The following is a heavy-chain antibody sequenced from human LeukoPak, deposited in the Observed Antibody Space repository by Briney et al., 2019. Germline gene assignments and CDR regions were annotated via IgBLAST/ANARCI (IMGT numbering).Heavy chain of an antibody. V-gene: IGHV1-2*02. CDR2: INPNSGGT. D-gene: IGHD6-19*01. J-gene: IGHJ4*02. CDR3: ARAPEQWLVYYFDY. CDR1: GYTFTGYY. Sequence: GASVKVSCRASGYTFTGYYMHWVRQAPGQGLEWMGWINPNSGGTNYAQKFQGRVTMTRDTSISTAYMELSRLRSDDTAVYYCARAPEQWLVYYFDYWGQGTLDTVSS.